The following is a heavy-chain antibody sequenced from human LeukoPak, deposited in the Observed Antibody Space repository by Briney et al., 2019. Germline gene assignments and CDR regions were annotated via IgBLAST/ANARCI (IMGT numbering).Heavy chain of an antibody. V-gene: IGHV1-18*01. CDR1: GYTFTTYG. Sequence: ASVKVSCKASGYTFTTYGITWVRQAPGQGLEWMGWISAYNGNTNYAQKFQGRVTITADESTSTAYMELSSLRSEDTAVYYCARGAIGQDYDILTGYSYTLDYWGQGTLVTVSS. D-gene: IGHD3-9*01. J-gene: IGHJ4*02. CDR3: ARGAIGQDYDILTGYSYTLDY. CDR2: ISAYNGNT.